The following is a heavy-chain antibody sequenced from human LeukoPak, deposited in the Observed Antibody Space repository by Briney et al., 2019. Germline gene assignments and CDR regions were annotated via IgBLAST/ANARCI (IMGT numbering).Heavy chain of an antibody. V-gene: IGHV3-53*01. CDR2: IYSGGDT. CDR3: ARGRRDYGDYPY. D-gene: IGHD4-17*01. J-gene: IGHJ4*02. Sequence: GGSLRLSCAASGFTVSGNYMSWVRQAPGKGLEWVSVIYSGGDTYSADSVKGRFTTSRDNSKNTLYLQMNSLRAEDAAVYYCARGRRDYGDYPYWGQGTLVTVSS. CDR1: GFTVSGNY.